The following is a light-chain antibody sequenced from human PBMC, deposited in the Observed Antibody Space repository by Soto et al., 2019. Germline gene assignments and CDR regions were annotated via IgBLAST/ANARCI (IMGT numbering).Light chain of an antibody. J-gene: IGLJ3*02. CDR3: CSYGGSYTWV. V-gene: IGLV2-11*01. Sequence: QSALTQPRSVSGSPGQSVTISCSGTSGDVGGYNFVSWYQQHPGKAPTLVIFDVSQRPSGVPDRFSGSKSGSTASLTISGLQADDEADYYCCSYGGSYTWVFGGGTKVTVL. CDR2: DVS. CDR1: SGDVGGYNF.